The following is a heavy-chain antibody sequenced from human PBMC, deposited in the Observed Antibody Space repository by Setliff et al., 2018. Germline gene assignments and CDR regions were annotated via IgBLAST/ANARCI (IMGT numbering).Heavy chain of an antibody. D-gene: IGHD2-2*01. CDR2: IKQDGSEK. J-gene: IGHJ3*02. CDR3: ARDGDCSSTSCYGVDAFDI. Sequence: GGSLRLSCVASGFTFSRYWMSWVRQAPGKGLEWVANIKQDGSEKYYVDSVKGRFTISRDNAKNSLYLQMNSLRAEDTAVYYCARDGDCSSTSCYGVDAFDIWGQGTMVTVSS. CDR1: GFTFSRYW. V-gene: IGHV3-7*01.